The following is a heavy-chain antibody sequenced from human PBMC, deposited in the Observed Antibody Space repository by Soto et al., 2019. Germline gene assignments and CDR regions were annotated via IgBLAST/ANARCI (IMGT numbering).Heavy chain of an antibody. CDR3: AITTTVTTWDFWYFDL. Sequence: QLQLQESGPGLVKPSETLSLTCTVSGGSISSSSYYWGWIRQPPGKGLEWIGSIYYSGSTYYNPSLKSRVTISVDTSKNQFSLKLSSVTAADTAVYYCAITTTVTTWDFWYFDLWGRGTLVTVSS. D-gene: IGHD4-17*01. CDR1: GGSISSSSYY. V-gene: IGHV4-39*01. CDR2: IYYSGST. J-gene: IGHJ2*01.